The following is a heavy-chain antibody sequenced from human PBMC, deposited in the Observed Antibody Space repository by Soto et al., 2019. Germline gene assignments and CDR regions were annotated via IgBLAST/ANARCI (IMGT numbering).Heavy chain of an antibody. D-gene: IGHD2-2*01. CDR2: IIHSGST. V-gene: IGHV4-4*02. CDR3: ARVLQDCSSSSCYLDP. CDR1: GDSIRSHNW. J-gene: IGHJ5*02. Sequence: QVQLQESGPGLVQPSETLSLTCAVSGDSIRSHNWCHWVRQAPGKGLEWIGEIIHSGSTNYNPSLKIRVTISVDKSNNQFSLKLNSVTAADTAVYYCARVLQDCSSSSCYLDPCGQGTLVTVAS.